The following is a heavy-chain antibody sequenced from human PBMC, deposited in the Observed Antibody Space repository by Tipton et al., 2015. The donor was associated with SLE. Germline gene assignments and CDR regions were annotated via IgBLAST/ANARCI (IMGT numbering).Heavy chain of an antibody. Sequence: LRLSCTVSGASISSYHWNWIRQPPGKGLEWIGYIYYTGNTNYNPSLKSRVTILLDTSNFRFSLRLSSVTPADTAVYYCAGGGPYGYFDPWGQGTLVTVSS. V-gene: IGHV4-59*01. CDR3: AGGGPYGYFDP. D-gene: IGHD6-25*01. CDR1: GASISSYH. CDR2: IYYTGNT. J-gene: IGHJ5*02.